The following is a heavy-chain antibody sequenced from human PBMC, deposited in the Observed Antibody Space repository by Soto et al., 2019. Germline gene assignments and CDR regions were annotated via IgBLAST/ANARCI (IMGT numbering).Heavy chain of an antibody. V-gene: IGHV1-69*13. CDR3: ARDLSSGSPSPGVY. J-gene: IGHJ4*02. CDR1: GGTFSSYA. Sequence: SVKVSCKASGGTFSSYAISWVRQAPGQGLEWMGGIIPIFGTANYAQKFQGRVTITADESTSTAYMELSSLRSEDTAVYYCARDLSSGSPSPGVYWGQGPLVTVSS. CDR2: IIPIFGTA. D-gene: IGHD1-26*01.